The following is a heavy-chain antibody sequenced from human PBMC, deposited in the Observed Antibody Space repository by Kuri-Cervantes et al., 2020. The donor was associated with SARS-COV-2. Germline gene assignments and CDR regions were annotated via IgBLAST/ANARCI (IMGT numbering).Heavy chain of an antibody. CDR1: GSTFSSYS. D-gene: IGHD2-15*01. J-gene: IGHJ4*02. CDR2: ISSSSSYI. Sequence: GGSLRLSCAASGSTFSSYSMNWFRQAPGKGLEWVSSISSSSSYIYYADPVKGRFTISRDNAKNSLYLQMNSLRAEDTAGYYCARDRGEDIVVVVAASAYDYWGQGTLVTVSS. CDR3: ARDRGEDIVVVVAASAYDY. V-gene: IGHV3-21*01.